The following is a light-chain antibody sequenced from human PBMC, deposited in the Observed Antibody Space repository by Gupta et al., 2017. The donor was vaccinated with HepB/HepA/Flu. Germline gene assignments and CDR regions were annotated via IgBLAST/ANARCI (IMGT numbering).Light chain of an antibody. CDR1: SSDVGGYNY. J-gene: IGLJ2*01. Sequence: QSAPTQPASVSGSPGPSITISCTGTSSDVGGYNYVSWYQQHPGKAPKLMIYDVSNRPSGVSNRFSGSKSGNTASLTISGLQAEDEADYYCSSYTSSSTPVVFGGGTKLTVL. V-gene: IGLV2-14*01. CDR2: DVS. CDR3: SSYTSSSTPVV.